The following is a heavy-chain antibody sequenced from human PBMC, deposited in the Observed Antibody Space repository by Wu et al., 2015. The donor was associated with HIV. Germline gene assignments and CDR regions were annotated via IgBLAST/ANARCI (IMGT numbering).Heavy chain of an antibody. Sequence: QVQLVQSGAEVKKPGSSVKVSCKVSGYTLTELSMHWVRQAPGKGLEWMGGFDPEDGETIYAQKFQGRVTMTEDTSTDTAYMELSSLRSEDTAVYYCATAARHYYDSSGLHRTGAEYFQHWGQGTLVTVSS. CDR2: FDPEDGET. D-gene: IGHD3-22*01. V-gene: IGHV1-24*01. J-gene: IGHJ1*01. CDR1: GYTLTELS. CDR3: ATAARHYYDSSGLHRTGAEYFQH.